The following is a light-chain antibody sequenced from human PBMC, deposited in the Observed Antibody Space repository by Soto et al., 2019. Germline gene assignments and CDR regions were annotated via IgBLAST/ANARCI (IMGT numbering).Light chain of an antibody. J-gene: IGKJ4*01. V-gene: IGKV3-15*01. CDR1: QTVRNN. Sequence: EFVLTQSPGTLSLSPGERATLSCRASQTVRNNYLAWYQQKPGQAPRLLIYGASTRATGIPARFSGSGSGTEFTLTISSLQSEDFAVYYCQQYNSWPLTFGGGTKVDIK. CDR2: GAS. CDR3: QQYNSWPLT.